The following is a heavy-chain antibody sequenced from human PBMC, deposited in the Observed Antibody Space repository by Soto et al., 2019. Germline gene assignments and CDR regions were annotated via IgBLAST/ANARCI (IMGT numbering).Heavy chain of an antibody. CDR3: AREEAKSSWYNPHSWFDP. CDR2: SIPIFGTA. V-gene: IGHV1-69*13. J-gene: IGHJ5*02. Sequence: ASVNVSCKASGGTFSSYAISWVRQAPGQGLEWMGGSIPIFGTANYAQKFQGRVTITADESTSTAYMELSGLRSEDTAVYYCAREEAKSSWYNPHSWFDPWGQVALVIVSS. CDR1: GGTFSSYA. D-gene: IGHD6-13*01.